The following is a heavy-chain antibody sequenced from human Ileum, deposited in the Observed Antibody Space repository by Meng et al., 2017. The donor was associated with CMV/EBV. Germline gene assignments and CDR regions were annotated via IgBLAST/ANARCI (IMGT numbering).Heavy chain of an antibody. J-gene: IGHJ6*02. V-gene: IGHV1-8*01. CDR2: MSPASTNT. CDR1: GYTFGHYD. Sequence: ASVKVSCKASGYTFGHYDVNWVRQAPGQGLEWMGWMSPASTNTAYAQKFRGRVAIPWNTSITTVYMHLNGLRSEDTAVYYCASFYSSEGLGMDVWGQGTTVTVSS. D-gene: IGHD6-13*01. CDR3: ASFYSSEGLGMDV.